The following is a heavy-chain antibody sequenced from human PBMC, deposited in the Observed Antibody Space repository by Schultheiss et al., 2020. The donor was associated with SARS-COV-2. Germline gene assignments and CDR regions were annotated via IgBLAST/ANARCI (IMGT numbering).Heavy chain of an antibody. CDR1: GFTFSSYG. J-gene: IGHJ4*02. Sequence: GGSLRLSCAASGFTFSSYGMHWVRQAPGKGLEWVAVISYDGSNKYYADSVKGRFTISRDNSKNTLYLQMNSLRAEDTALYYCAKAGPIAAAGIDYWGQGTLVTVSS. D-gene: IGHD6-13*01. CDR3: AKAGPIAAAGIDY. V-gene: IGHV3-30*18. CDR2: ISYDGSNK.